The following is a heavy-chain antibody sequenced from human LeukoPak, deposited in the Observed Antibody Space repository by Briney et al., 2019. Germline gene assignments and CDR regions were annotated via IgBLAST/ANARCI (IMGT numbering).Heavy chain of an antibody. D-gene: IGHD6-13*01. CDR2: INPNSGGT. CDR3: ARDWQQLAFDY. V-gene: IGHV1-2*02. CDR1: VYTFTGYY. Sequence: GASVKVSCKPSVYTFTGYYMHWVRQTPGQGLEWLGWINPNSGGTNYAQKFQGRVTMTRDTSISTAYMELSRLRSDDTAVYYCARDWQQLAFDYWGQGTLVTVSS. J-gene: IGHJ4*02.